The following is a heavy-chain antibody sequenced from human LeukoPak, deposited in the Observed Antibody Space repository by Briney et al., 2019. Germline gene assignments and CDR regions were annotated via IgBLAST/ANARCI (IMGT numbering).Heavy chain of an antibody. CDR3: ARASGDIVETATMGSY. Sequence: PGGSLRLSCAASGFTFNNYAMNWVRQAPGKGPEWLSTITGSGGDTYSADSVKGRLTVSRDNSKNTLYLQMNSLRAEDTAVYYCARASGDIVETATMGSYWGQGTLVTVSS. CDR1: GFTFNNYA. D-gene: IGHD5-18*01. CDR2: ITGSGGDT. J-gene: IGHJ4*02. V-gene: IGHV3-23*01.